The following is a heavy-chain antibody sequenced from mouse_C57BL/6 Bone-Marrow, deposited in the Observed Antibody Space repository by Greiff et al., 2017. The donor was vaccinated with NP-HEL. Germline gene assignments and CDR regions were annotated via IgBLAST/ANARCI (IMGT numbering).Heavy chain of an antibody. CDR3: ATSMVTDYYAMDY. CDR1: GYTFTDYY. CDR2: INPNNGGT. V-gene: IGHV1-26*01. Sequence: EVQLQQSGPELVKPGASVKISCKASGYTFTDYYMNWVKQSHGKSLEWIGDINPNNGGTSYNQKFKGKATLTVDKSSSTAYMELRSLTSEDSAVYYCATSMVTDYYAMDYWGQGTSVTVSS. J-gene: IGHJ4*01. D-gene: IGHD2-2*01.